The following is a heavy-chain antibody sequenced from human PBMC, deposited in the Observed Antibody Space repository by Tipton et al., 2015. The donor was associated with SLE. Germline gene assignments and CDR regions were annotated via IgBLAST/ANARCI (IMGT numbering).Heavy chain of an antibody. CDR3: ARDNDTSPGASDI. CDR1: GGSISSGGYY. J-gene: IGHJ3*02. D-gene: IGHD3-22*01. Sequence: TLSLTCTVSGGSISSGGYYWSWIRQPPGKGLEWIGYIYYSGITHYNPSLKSRLSISVDTSKNQFSLKLSSVTAADTAVYYCARDNDTSPGASDIWGQGTMVTVSS. CDR2: IYYSGIT. V-gene: IGHV4-30-4*01.